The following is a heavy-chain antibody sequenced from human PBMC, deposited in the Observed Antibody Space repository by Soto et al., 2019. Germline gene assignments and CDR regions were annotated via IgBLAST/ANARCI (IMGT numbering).Heavy chain of an antibody. CDR1: GFNFPTFW. J-gene: IGHJ4*02. CDR2: IYPDDSDT. D-gene: IGHD6-6*01. CDR3: ARQEYSRSSGDY. V-gene: IGHV5-51*01. Sequence: GESLKISCKHSGFNFPTFWIAWVRQMPGKGLEWMGTIYPDDSDTRYSPSFQGQVTFSADKSISTAYLQWSSLKASDTAMYYCARQEYSRSSGDYWGQGTLVTVSS.